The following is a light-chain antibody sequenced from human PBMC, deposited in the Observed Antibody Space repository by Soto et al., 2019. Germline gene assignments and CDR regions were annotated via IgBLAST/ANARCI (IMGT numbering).Light chain of an antibody. J-gene: IGLJ1*01. CDR2: DVN. CDR1: SSDVGGYNY. CDR3: SSYTSSSAYV. V-gene: IGLV2-14*03. Sequence: QSALTQPASVSGSPGQSITISCTGTSSDVGGYNYVSWYQQHPGKAPKLMIYDVNNRPSGVSNRFSGSKSGNTASLTSSGLQAEDEADYYCSSYTSSSAYVFGTGTKLTV.